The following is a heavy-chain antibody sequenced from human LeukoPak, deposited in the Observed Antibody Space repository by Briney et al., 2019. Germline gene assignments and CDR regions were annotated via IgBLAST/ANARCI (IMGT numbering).Heavy chain of an antibody. V-gene: IGHV3-23*01. CDR2: ITIGDGGT. CDR3: ARDRSGYFQN. Sequence: GGSLRLSCAASGFTSSQHIMRWVRQAPGRGLEWVSTITIGDGGTYYPDSVKGRFTISRDNSKNTLFLQMNSLRAEDTAVYYCARDRSGYFQNWGQGTLVTVSS. D-gene: IGHD3-22*01. J-gene: IGHJ1*01. CDR1: GFTSSQHI.